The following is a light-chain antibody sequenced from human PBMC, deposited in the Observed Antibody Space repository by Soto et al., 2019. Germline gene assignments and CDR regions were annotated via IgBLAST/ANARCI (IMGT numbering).Light chain of an antibody. Sequence: QSVLTQPPSASGTPGQRVTISCSGSSSNIGSNAVNWYQHLPGTAPKLLIYNNNQRPSGVPDRFSGSKSATSASLAISGLRSEDETNYYCAAWDDSLNALVFGGGTKLTVL. CDR1: SSNIGSNA. CDR3: AAWDDSLNALV. CDR2: NNN. J-gene: IGLJ2*01. V-gene: IGLV1-44*01.